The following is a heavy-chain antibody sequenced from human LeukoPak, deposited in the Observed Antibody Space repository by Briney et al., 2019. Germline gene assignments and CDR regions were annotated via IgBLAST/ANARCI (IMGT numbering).Heavy chain of an antibody. CDR1: GGSISSGSYY. CDR3: ARETGATIYYYYYMDV. V-gene: IGHV4-61*02. Sequence: PSQTLSLTCTVSGGSISSGSYYWSWIRQPAGKGLEWIGRIYTSGSTNYNPSLKSRVIISVDTSKNQFSLKLSSVTAADTAVYYCARETGATIYYYYYMDVWGKGTTVTVSS. J-gene: IGHJ6*03. D-gene: IGHD1-26*01. CDR2: IYTSGST.